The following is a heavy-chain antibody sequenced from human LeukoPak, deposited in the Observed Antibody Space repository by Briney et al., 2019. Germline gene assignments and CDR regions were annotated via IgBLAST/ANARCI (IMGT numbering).Heavy chain of an antibody. CDR1: GFTFSSYC. J-gene: IGHJ4*02. Sequence: GGSLRLSCAASGFTFSSYCMHWVRQAPGKGLEWVAFIRYDGSNKYYADSVKGRFTISRDNSKNTLYLKMNSLRAEDTAVYYCAKDPRRYYDSSGFLGYWGQGTLVAVSS. CDR3: AKDPRRYYDSSGFLGY. D-gene: IGHD3-22*01. V-gene: IGHV3-30*02. CDR2: IRYDGSNK.